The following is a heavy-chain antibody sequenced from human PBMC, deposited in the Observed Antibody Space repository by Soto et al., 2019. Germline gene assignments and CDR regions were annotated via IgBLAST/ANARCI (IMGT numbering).Heavy chain of an antibody. CDR1: GFTFSSYS. Sequence: PGGSLRLSCAASGFTFSSYSRNWVRQAPGKGLEWVSYISSSSSTIYYADSVKGRFTISRDNAKNSLYLQMNSLRAEGTAVYYCARERYCSSTSCYANWFDPWGQGTLVTVSS. CDR3: ARERYCSSTSCYANWFDP. D-gene: IGHD2-2*01. CDR2: ISSSSSTI. J-gene: IGHJ5*02. V-gene: IGHV3-48*01.